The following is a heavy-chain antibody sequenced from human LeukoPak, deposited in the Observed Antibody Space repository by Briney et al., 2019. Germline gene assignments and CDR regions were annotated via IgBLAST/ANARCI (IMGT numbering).Heavy chain of an antibody. V-gene: IGHV4-31*03. Sequence: SETLSLTCTVSGGSISTGDYYWSWIRQHPGKGLEWIGYIYYSGSTYYNPSLKSRVTISVDTSKNQFSLKLSSVTAADTAVYYCARAWGYSYGHALSFDYWGQGTLVTVSS. D-gene: IGHD5-18*01. CDR1: GGSISTGDYY. J-gene: IGHJ4*02. CDR3: ARAWGYSYGHALSFDY. CDR2: IYYSGST.